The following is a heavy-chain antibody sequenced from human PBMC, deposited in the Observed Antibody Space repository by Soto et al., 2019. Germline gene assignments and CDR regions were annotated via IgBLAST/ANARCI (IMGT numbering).Heavy chain of an antibody. D-gene: IGHD5-18*01. J-gene: IGHJ4*02. CDR1: GFSLSTSGVG. Sequence: QITLKESGPTLVKPTQTLTLTCTFSGFSLSTSGVGVGWIRQPPGKALEWLALIYWDDDKRYSPSLKSRLTITKDTSKNQVVLTMTTMDPVDTATYYCAHTRWWIQLWYYWGQGTLVTVSS. V-gene: IGHV2-5*02. CDR2: IYWDDDK. CDR3: AHTRWWIQLWYY.